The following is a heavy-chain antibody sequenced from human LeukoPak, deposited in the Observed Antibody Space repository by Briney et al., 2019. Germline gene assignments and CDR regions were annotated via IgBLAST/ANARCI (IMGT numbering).Heavy chain of an antibody. J-gene: IGHJ4*02. V-gene: IGHV1-24*01. D-gene: IGHD1-26*01. Sequence: VSVKVSCKVSGYTLTELSMHWVRQAHGKGLEWMGGFDPEDGETIYAQKFQGRVTMTEDTSTDTAYMELSSLRSEDTAVYYCATDLVLMESGSYRDYWGQGTLVTVSS. CDR3: ATDLVLMESGSYRDY. CDR1: GYTLTELS. CDR2: FDPEDGET.